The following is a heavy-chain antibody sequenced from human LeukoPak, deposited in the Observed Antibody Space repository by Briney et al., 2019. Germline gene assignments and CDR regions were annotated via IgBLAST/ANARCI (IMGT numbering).Heavy chain of an antibody. J-gene: IGHJ4*02. V-gene: IGHV3-30*02. CDR2: IRYDGSNK. Sequence: GRSLGLSCAASGFTFINYAIHWVRQAPGKGLEWVAFIRYDGSNKYYADSAKGRFTISRDNSKNTVYLQMNSLRVEDTAVYYCAKVPYGAGSYSTLDYWGQGTLVIVS. CDR3: AKVPYGAGSYSTLDY. CDR1: GFTFINYA. D-gene: IGHD3-10*01.